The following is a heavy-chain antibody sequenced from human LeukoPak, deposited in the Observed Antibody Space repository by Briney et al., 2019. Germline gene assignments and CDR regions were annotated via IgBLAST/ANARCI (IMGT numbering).Heavy chain of an antibody. Sequence: AGGSLRLSCAASGFTFSNYWMHWVRQAPGKGLVWVSRTNTDGSYTSYADSVKGRFTISRDNAKNTLYLRMNSLRAEDTAVYYCTKDLTGPVDYWGQGTLVTVSS. CDR3: TKDLTGPVDY. CDR1: GFTFSNYW. D-gene: IGHD3-9*01. V-gene: IGHV3-74*01. J-gene: IGHJ4*02. CDR2: TNTDGSYT.